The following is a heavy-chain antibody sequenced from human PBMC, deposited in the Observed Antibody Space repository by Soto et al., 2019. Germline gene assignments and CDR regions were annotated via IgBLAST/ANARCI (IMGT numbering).Heavy chain of an antibody. Sequence: QVQLVQSGAEVKKPGSSLKVSCKTSGVTFSTSGISWVRQGPGQGLEWMGGIIPLFGTPKYARKFQGRVSITADDSATTKYLELSDLSTDDTAIYYCARVSPSNCGGGNCYRLDSYFDSWGQGSQVVVSS. CDR3: ARVSPSNCGGGNCYRLDSYFDS. D-gene: IGHD2-21*01. CDR1: GVTFSTSG. V-gene: IGHV1-69*01. J-gene: IGHJ4*03. CDR2: IIPLFGTP.